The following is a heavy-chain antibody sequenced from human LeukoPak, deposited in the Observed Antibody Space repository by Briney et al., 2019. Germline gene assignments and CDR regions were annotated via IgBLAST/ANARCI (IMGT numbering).Heavy chain of an antibody. Sequence: PGGSLRLSCAASGFTFSIYAMSWVRQAPGKGLQWVSSITSSGDGTDYADSVKGRFTISRDNSENMLYLQMNSLRVEDTAVYFCAKDRPNYYGSNGHYYRRDGDYWGQGTLVTVSS. CDR3: AKDRPNYYGSNGHYYRRDGDY. CDR1: GFTFSIYA. J-gene: IGHJ4*02. CDR2: ITSSGDGT. D-gene: IGHD3-22*01. V-gene: IGHV3-23*01.